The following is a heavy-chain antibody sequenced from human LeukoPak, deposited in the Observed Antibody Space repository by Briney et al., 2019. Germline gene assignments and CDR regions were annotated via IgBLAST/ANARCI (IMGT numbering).Heavy chain of an antibody. CDR1: GFTFNAYA. CDR2: ISYDGSNK. CDR3: AKDIVVVVAAGWFDY. V-gene: IGHV3-30*18. Sequence: GGSLRLSCAASGFTFNAYAIHWVRQAPGKGLEWVAVISYDGSNKYYADSVKGRFTISRDNSKNTLYLQMNSLRAEDTAVYYCAKDIVVVVAAGWFDYWGQGTLVTVSS. D-gene: IGHD2-15*01. J-gene: IGHJ4*02.